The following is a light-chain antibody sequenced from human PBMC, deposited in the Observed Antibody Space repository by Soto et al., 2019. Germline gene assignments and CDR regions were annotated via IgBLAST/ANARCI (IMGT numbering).Light chain of an antibody. V-gene: IGLV2-8*01. CDR1: SSDVGRYNY. Sequence: QSAVTQPPSASGSLGQSVTIPCTGTSSDVGRYNYVSWYQQHPGKVPKLLIYEVSNRPSGVPDRFSGSKSGNTASLTVSGLQAEDEADYYCNSYAGGDWVFGVGTKLTVL. CDR2: EVS. J-gene: IGLJ3*02. CDR3: NSYAGGDWV.